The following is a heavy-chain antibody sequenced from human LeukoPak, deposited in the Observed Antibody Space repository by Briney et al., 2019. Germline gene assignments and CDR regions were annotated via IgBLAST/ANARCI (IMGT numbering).Heavy chain of an antibody. Sequence: AGGSLRLSCAASGFPFNTYTINWVRQAPGKGLEWVSSISGSGSSIYYADSVKGRFTISRDNAKNSLYLQMNSLRAEDTAVYYCARSGGGQRLAYFDYWGQGTLVTVSS. D-gene: IGHD6-25*01. J-gene: IGHJ4*02. CDR2: ISGSGSSI. CDR1: GFPFNTYT. V-gene: IGHV3-21*04. CDR3: ARSGGGQRLAYFDY.